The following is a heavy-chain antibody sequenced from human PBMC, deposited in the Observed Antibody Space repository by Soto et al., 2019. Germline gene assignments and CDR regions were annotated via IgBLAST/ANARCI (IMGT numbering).Heavy chain of an antibody. CDR3: ARGDRITIFGVVSQPSYYFDY. CDR2: IYNSGTT. CDR1: GGSISNYY. D-gene: IGHD3-3*01. V-gene: IGHV4-59*01. Sequence: SETLSLTCTVSGGSISNYYWSWIRQPPGKGLEWFGYIYNSGTTYYNPALKSRVTISVDTSKNQFSLKLSSVTAAATAVYYCARGDRITIFGVVSQPSYYFDYWGQGTLVTVSS. J-gene: IGHJ4*02.